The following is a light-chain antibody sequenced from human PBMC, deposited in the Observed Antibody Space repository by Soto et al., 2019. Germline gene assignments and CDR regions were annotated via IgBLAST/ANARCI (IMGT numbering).Light chain of an antibody. CDR3: QQSSKWPLT. J-gene: IGKJ4*01. Sequence: TQSPVTLSVSPGDRATLSCRANQSISNNLAWYQQKSGQAPRLLIYSASTRATGIPARFSGSGSGTEFTLTIRSLQSQDFAVYFCQQSSKWPLTFGGGTKVEFK. CDR1: QSISNN. V-gene: IGKV3-15*01. CDR2: SAS.